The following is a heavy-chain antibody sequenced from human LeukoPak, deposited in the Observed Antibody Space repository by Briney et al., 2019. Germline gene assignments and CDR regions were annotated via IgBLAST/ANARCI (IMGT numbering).Heavy chain of an antibody. J-gene: IGHJ4*02. Sequence: SETLSLTCTVSGGSISSYYWSWIRQPPGKGLEWIGYIYYSGSTNYNPSLKSRVTISVDTSKNQFSLKLSPVTAADTAMYYCARLHDGYRYGADYWGQGTLVTVSS. V-gene: IGHV4-59*08. CDR1: GGSISSYY. CDR3: ARLHDGYRYGADY. D-gene: IGHD5-18*01. CDR2: IYYSGST.